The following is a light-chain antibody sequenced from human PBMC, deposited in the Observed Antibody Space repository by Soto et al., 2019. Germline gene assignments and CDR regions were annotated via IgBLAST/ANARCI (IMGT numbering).Light chain of an antibody. J-gene: IGLJ2*01. CDR3: SSYTSSSTPVV. V-gene: IGLV2-14*01. CDR2: EVS. Sequence: QSALTQPASVSGSPGQSITISCTGTSSDVGDYNYVSWYQQHPGKAPKLMIYEVSNRPSGVSNRFSGSKSGNTASLTISGLQAEDEADYYCSSYTSSSTPVVFGGGIKLTVL. CDR1: SSDVGDYNY.